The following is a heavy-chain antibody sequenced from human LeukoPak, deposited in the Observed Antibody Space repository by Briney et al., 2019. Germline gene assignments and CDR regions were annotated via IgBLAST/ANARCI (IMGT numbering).Heavy chain of an antibody. J-gene: IGHJ4*02. CDR1: GFSFSDYY. CDR3: AKDIVAAGLFFDY. Sequence: GGSLRLSCAASGFSFSDYYMGWIRQAPGKGLDWVSFISSSSSGSTTYYADSVKGRFTISRDNAKNSLYLQMDSLRAEDTAVYYCAKDIVAAGLFFDYWGQGTLVTVSS. V-gene: IGHV3-11*01. D-gene: IGHD6-13*01. CDR2: ISSSSSGSTT.